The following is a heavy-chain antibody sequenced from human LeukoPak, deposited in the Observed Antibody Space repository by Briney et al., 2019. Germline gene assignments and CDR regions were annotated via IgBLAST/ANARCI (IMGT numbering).Heavy chain of an antibody. CDR2: INPSGGST. CDR3: ASGVVVHWGYYYMDV. J-gene: IGHJ6*03. CDR1: GYPFTTYG. Sequence: ASVKVSCKASGYPFTTYGITWVRQAPGQGLEWMGIINPSGGSTSYAQKFQGRVTMTRDTSTSTVYMELSRLRSDDTAVYYCASGVVVHWGYYYMDVWGKGTTVTVSS. V-gene: IGHV1-46*01. D-gene: IGHD2-2*01.